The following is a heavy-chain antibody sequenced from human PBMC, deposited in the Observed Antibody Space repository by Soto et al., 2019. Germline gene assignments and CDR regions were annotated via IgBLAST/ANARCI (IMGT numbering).Heavy chain of an antibody. J-gene: IGHJ4*02. V-gene: IGHV3-7*01. CDR2: IKPDGSKT. Sequence: GGSLRLSCAASGFTFSSYWISWVRQAPGKGLEWVANIKPDGSKTNYVDSVKGRFTISRDSAKSSLYLQVNSLRAEDSAVYYCARDPVRGDGYTLDYWGQGALVTVSS. D-gene: IGHD3-10*01. CDR3: ARDPVRGDGYTLDY. CDR1: GFTFSSYW.